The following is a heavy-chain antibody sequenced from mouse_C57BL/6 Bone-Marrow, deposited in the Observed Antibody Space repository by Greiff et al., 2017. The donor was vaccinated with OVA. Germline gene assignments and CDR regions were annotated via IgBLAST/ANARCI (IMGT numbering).Heavy chain of an antibody. J-gene: IGHJ2*01. CDR3: ARPFITTVVAHFDY. D-gene: IGHD1-1*01. CDR2: IYPRSGNT. Sequence: VKLVESGAELARPGASVKLSCKASGYTFTSYGISWVKQRTGQGLEWIGEIYPRSGNTYYNEKFKGKATLTADKSSSTAYMELRSLTSEDSAVYFCARPFITTVVAHFDYWGQGTTLTVSS. CDR1: GYTFTSYG. V-gene: IGHV1-81*01.